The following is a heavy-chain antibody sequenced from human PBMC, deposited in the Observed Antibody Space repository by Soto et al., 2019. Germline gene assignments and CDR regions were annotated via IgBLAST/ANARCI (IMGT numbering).Heavy chain of an antibody. CDR1: GFTFRNYG. V-gene: IGHV3-33*06. D-gene: IGHD2-15*01. CDR2: IWYDGRND. J-gene: IGHJ4*02. Sequence: QVQLVESGGGVVQPGRSLRLSCEVSGFTFRNYGMHWVRQAPGKGLEWVAVIWYDGRNDYYADSVKGRFTISRDNFKNTLYLQMNSLRAEDTAVYYCAKDPTGYCSGGSCYGAYYFDYWGQGTLVTVSS. CDR3: AKDPTGYCSGGSCYGAYYFDY.